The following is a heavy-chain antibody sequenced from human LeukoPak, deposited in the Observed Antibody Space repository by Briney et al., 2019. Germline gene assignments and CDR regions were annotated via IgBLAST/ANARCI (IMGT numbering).Heavy chain of an antibody. CDR2: IIPILGIA. D-gene: IGHD6-6*01. J-gene: IGHJ4*02. V-gene: IGHV1-69*04. CDR3: RFEYSSSSGLFDC. CDR1: GFTFSSYG. Sequence: GGSLRLSCAASGFTFSSYGMHWVRQAPGKGLEWMGRIIPILGIANYAQKFQGRVTITADKSTSTAYMELSSLRSEDTAVYYCRFEYSSSSGLFDCWGQGTLVTVSS.